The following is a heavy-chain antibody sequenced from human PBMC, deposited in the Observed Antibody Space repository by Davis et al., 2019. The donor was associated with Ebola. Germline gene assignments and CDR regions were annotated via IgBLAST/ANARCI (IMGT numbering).Heavy chain of an antibody. CDR1: GFTFRAAW. D-gene: IGHD3-22*01. J-gene: IGHJ4*02. V-gene: IGHV3-15*01. CDR2: ISRKSDGATS. CDR3: TTGVATGSYLFDY. Sequence: GGSLRLSCAAPGFTFRAAWTSWVRQAPGKGLEWVGCISRKSDGATSDYAAAVRGRFIISRDDSKNTLYLQMNSLKTEDTAVYYCTTGVATGSYLFDYWGQGTLVTVSS.